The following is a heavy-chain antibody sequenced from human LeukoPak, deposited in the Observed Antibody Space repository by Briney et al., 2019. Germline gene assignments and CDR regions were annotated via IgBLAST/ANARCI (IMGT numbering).Heavy chain of an antibody. Sequence: PSETLSLTCTVSGDSMRSFYWSFIRQPAGKGLEWIGRIHTRRTTWYNASLKSRVAMSVDTSKNQFSLRLTSVTAADTAVYYCARGDLYDGGGRNWFDPWGQGTLVTVSS. CDR1: GDSMRSFY. V-gene: IGHV4-4*07. D-gene: IGHD3-16*01. CDR2: IHTRRTT. CDR3: ARGDLYDGGGRNWFDP. J-gene: IGHJ5*02.